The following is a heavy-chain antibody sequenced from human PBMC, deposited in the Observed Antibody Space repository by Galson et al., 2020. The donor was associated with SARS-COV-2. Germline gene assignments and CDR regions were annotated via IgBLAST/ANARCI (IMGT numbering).Heavy chain of an antibody. J-gene: IGHJ4*01. Sequence: GGSLRLSCSASGFTFSSYAMHWVRQAPGKGLEYVSAISSNGGSTYYADSVKGRFTISRDNSKNTLYLQMSSLRAEDTAVYYCVKGTFYDFWSGFPLGLYFDNWGQGTMVTVSS. V-gene: IGHV3-64D*06. D-gene: IGHD3-3*01. CDR2: ISSNGGST. CDR3: VKGTFYDFWSGFPLGLYFDN. CDR1: GFTFSSYA.